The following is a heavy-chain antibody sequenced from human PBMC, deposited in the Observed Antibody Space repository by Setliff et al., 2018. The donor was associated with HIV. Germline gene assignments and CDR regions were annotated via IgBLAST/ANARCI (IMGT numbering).Heavy chain of an antibody. J-gene: IGHJ3*02. CDR1: GYTFTSYG. CDR3: ARGADIAAAGQAKGGAFDI. CDR2: ISAYNGNT. Sequence: ASVKVSCKASGYTFTSYGISWVRQAPGQGLEWMGWISAYNGNTNYAQKLQGRVTMTTDTSTSTAYMELRSLRSDDTAVYYCARGADIAAAGQAKGGAFDIWGPGTMVTVSS. D-gene: IGHD6-13*01. V-gene: IGHV1-18*01.